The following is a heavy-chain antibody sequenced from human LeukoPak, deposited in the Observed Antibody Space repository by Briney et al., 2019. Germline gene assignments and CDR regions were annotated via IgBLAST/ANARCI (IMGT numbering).Heavy chain of an antibody. CDR2: ISSSGSVT. J-gene: IGHJ4*02. V-gene: IGHV3-21*01. Sequence: GGSLRLSCAAPGFMFGSFSMNWVRQAPGRGLEWVSSISSSGSVTYYADSVKGRSTVSKDNARNSLHLQMNNLAVEDTATYFCARGQPDSGGHYYSWYFDYWGQGTPVTVSS. CDR1: GFMFGSFS. CDR3: ARGQPDSGGHYYSWYFDY. D-gene: IGHD3-22*01.